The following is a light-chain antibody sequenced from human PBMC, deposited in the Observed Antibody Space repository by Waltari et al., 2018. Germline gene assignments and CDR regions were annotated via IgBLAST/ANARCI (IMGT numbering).Light chain of an antibody. J-gene: IGKJ1*01. Sequence: IQLTQSPSSLSASVGDRVTITCRASQGISSYLAWYQQKPGKVPKLLIYGASTLQSGVPSRFSGSGSGTDFTLTISRLEPEDFAVYYCQRYGSSPPTFGQGTKVEIK. CDR1: QGISSY. CDR3: QRYGSSPPT. CDR2: GAS. V-gene: IGKV1-9*01.